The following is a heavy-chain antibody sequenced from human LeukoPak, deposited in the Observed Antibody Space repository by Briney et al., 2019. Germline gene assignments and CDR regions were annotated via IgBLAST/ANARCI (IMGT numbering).Heavy chain of an antibody. Sequence: TPSETLSLTCTVSGGSISSYYWSWIRQPPGKGLEWIGYIYYSGSTYYNPSLKSRVTISVDTSKNQFSLKLSSVTAADTAVYYCASDLYYYGRTSLRGMDVWGQGTTVTVSS. CDR1: GGSISSYY. D-gene: IGHD3-10*02. CDR2: IYYSGST. V-gene: IGHV4-59*08. CDR3: ASDLYYYGRTSLRGMDV. J-gene: IGHJ6*02.